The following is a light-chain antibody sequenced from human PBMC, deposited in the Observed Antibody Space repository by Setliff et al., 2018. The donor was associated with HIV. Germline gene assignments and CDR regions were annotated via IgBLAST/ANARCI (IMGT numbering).Light chain of an antibody. V-gene: IGLV2-11*01. CDR2: DVN. Sequence: LTQPRSVSGSPGQSVTISSSGSTSDVGGYDFVSWYQHHPGRAPKLMIYDVNKRPSGVPDRFSASKSGNTASLTISGLQAEDEADYYCCSYAGSQTFLFGTGTKVTVL. CDR3: CSYAGSQTFL. CDR1: TSDVGGYDF. J-gene: IGLJ1*01.